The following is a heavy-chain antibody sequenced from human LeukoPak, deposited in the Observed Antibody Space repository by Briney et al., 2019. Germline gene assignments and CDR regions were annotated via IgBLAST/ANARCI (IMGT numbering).Heavy chain of an antibody. J-gene: IGHJ4*02. D-gene: IGHD4-23*01. CDR1: GFTFSSYS. Sequence: PGGSLRLFCAASGFTFSSYSMNWVRQAPGKGLEWVSSISSSSSYIYYADSVKGRFTISRDNAKNSLYLQMNSLRAEDTAVYYCARDPIYGGTVPYYFDYWGQGTLVTVSS. CDR3: ARDPIYGGTVPYYFDY. V-gene: IGHV3-21*01. CDR2: ISSSSSYI.